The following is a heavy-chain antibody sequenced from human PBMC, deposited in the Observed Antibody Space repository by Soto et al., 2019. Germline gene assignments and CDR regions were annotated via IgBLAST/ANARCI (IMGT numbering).Heavy chain of an antibody. Sequence: QVQLQESGSRLVKPSQSLSLTCTVSGVSLNTADTWWSWIRQSPGKGLEFIGYYHSGGSTYYDASFRSRVIISADTSNSQFSLKLSSVTVAVTAVYFCVRSRQMESGNDYGLDVWGQGTTVTVSS. J-gene: IGHJ6*02. V-gene: IGHV4-30-4*01. D-gene: IGHD1-1*01. CDR3: VRSRQMESGNDYGLDV. CDR1: GVSLNTADTW. CDR2: YHSGGST.